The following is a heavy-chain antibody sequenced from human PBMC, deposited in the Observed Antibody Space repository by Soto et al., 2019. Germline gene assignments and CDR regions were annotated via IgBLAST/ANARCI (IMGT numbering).Heavy chain of an antibody. CDR3: AKDLKDITMIVVRCFDP. D-gene: IGHD3-22*01. Sequence: GGSLRLSCAASGFTFSSYAMSWVRQAPGKGLEWVSAISGSGGSTYYADSVKGRFTISRDNSKNTLYLQMNSLRAEDTAVYYCAKDLKDITMIVVRCFDPWGQGTLVTVSS. CDR1: GFTFSSYA. J-gene: IGHJ5*02. V-gene: IGHV3-23*01. CDR2: ISGSGGST.